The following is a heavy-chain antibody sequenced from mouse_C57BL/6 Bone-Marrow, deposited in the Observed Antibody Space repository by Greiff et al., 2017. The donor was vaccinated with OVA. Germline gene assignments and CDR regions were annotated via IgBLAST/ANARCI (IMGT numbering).Heavy chain of an antibody. V-gene: IGHV5-4*01. CDR3: ARDKGDDGYPAWFAY. D-gene: IGHD2-3*01. Sequence: EVQRVESGGGLVKPGGSLKLSCAASGFTFSSYAMSWVRQTPEKRLEWVATISDGGSYTYYPDNVKGRFTISRDNAKNNLYLQMSHLKSEDTAMYYCARDKGDDGYPAWFAYWGQGTLVTVSA. J-gene: IGHJ3*01. CDR1: GFTFSSYA. CDR2: ISDGGSYT.